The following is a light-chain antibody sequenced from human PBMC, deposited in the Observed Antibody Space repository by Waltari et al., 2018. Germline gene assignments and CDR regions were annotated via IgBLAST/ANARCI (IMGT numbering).Light chain of an antibody. CDR1: HTLLYSSNNRNY. V-gene: IGKV4-1*01. CDR3: QQYYSTPPT. J-gene: IGKJ5*01. CDR2: WAS. Sequence: DVVMTQSPHSLAVLLGERATIHCKSSHTLLYSSNNRNYLAWYQQKPGQPPKLLIYWASARESGVPDRFSGSGSGTDFTLTISSLQAEDVAVYYCQQYYSTPPTFGQGTRLEIK.